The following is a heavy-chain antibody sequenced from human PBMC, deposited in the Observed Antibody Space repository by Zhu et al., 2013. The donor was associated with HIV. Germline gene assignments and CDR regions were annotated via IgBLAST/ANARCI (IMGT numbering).Heavy chain of an antibody. J-gene: IGHJ2*01. Sequence: LQSGTEMRKPGASVKLSCKASGYNFNSYYVHWVRQAPGQIFEWLGEINPFSGGTTYAENFQGRIAMTSDTSATTVSVELRRLTLDDTAVYYCARVPSRYQLEGGLWGRGTLVTVSS. V-gene: IGHV1-2*02. CDR2: INPFSGGT. CDR1: GYNFNSYY. CDR3: ARVPSRYQLEGGL. D-gene: IGHD2-2*01.